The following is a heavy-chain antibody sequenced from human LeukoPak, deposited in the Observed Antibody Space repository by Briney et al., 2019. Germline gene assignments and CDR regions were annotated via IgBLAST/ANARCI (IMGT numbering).Heavy chain of an antibody. D-gene: IGHD6-19*01. CDR1: GGSISSYY. CDR3: ARVDGSGWEIDY. CDR2: IYYSGST. J-gene: IGHJ4*02. Sequence: PAETLSLTCTVSGGSISSYYWSWIRQPPGKGLEWIGYIYYSGSTNYNPSLKSRVTISVDTSKNQFSLKLSSVTAAVTAVYYCARVDGSGWEIDYWGQGILVTVSS. V-gene: IGHV4-59*01.